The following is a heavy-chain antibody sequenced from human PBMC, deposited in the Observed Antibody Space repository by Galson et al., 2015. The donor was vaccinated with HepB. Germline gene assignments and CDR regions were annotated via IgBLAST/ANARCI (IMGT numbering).Heavy chain of an antibody. J-gene: IGHJ4*02. CDR2: INQDGAEK. CDR1: GFTFSRYW. V-gene: IGHV3-7*01. CDR3: AREAY. Sequence: SLRLSCAASGFTFSRYWTSWVRQAPGKGPEWVASINQDGAEKNYVDSVRGRFTISRDNAKSSLYLQMNSLRVEDTAVYYCAREAYWGRGTLVTVSS.